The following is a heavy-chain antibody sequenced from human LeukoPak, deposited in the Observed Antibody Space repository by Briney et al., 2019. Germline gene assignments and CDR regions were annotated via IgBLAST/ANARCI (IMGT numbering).Heavy chain of an antibody. CDR2: TYYRSKWYN. CDR3: ARGKPPGPYYYYYYMDV. V-gene: IGHV6-1*01. Sequence: PSQTLSLTCAISGDSVSNNIAAWNWIRQSPSRVLEWLGRTYYRSKWYNDYAVSVKSRITINPDTSKNQFSLQLNSVTPEDTAVYYCARGKPPGPYYYYYYMDVWGKGTTVTVSS. CDR1: GDSVSNNIAA. J-gene: IGHJ6*03.